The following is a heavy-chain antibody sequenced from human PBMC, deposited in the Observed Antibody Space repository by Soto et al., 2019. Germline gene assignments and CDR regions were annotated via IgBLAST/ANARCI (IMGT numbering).Heavy chain of an antibody. V-gene: IGHV2-5*02. CDR1: GFSLSTRGVG. D-gene: IGHD5-12*01. CDR3: AHRPRGYASYFDF. J-gene: IGHJ4*02. CDR2: IFWDDDK. Sequence: QITLKESGPTLMKPTQTLTLTCTFSGFSLSTRGVGVAWIRQPPGKALEWLALIFWDDDKWYNPSLKSRLTITADTSKNPVLLIMTIMDPVDTATYYCAHRPRGYASYFDFWGQATLVTVSS.